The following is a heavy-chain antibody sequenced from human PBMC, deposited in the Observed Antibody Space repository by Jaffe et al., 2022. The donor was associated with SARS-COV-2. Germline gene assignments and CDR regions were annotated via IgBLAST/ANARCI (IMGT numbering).Heavy chain of an antibody. CDR3: ARSCGGDCYHYFDY. CDR2: IYYSGST. Sequence: QVQLQESGPGLVKPSETLSLTCTVSGGSISSYYWSWIRQPPGKGLEWIGYIYYSGSTNYNPSLKSRVTISVDTSKNQFSLKLSSVTAADTAVYYCARSCGGDCYHYFDYWGQGTLVTVSS. CDR1: GGSISSYY. D-gene: IGHD2-21*02. V-gene: IGHV4-59*01. J-gene: IGHJ4*02.